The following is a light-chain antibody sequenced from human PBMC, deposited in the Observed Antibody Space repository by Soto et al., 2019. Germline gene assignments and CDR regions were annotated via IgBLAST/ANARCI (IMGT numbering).Light chain of an antibody. CDR1: SSDVGGYNY. J-gene: IGLJ1*01. CDR2: DVS. Sequence: SVLTQPASVSGSPGQSITISCTGTSSDVGGYNYVSWYQQHPGKAPKLMIYDVSNRPSGISNRFSGSKSGNTASLTISGLQAEDEADYYCSSYTSSSTYVFGTGTTVPVL. V-gene: IGLV2-14*01. CDR3: SSYTSSSTYV.